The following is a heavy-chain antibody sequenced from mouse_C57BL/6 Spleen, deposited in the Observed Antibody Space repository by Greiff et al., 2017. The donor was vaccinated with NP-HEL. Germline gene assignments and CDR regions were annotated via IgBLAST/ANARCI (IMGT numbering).Heavy chain of an antibody. CDR3: ARRGYYPWDFDV. CDR2: VDPEDGET. D-gene: IGHD2-3*01. CDR1: GFNIKDYY. V-gene: IGHV14-2*01. J-gene: IGHJ1*03. Sequence: EVQLPESGAELLKPGASVKFSCTASGFNIKDYYIHWVKQRTEQGLEWIGRVDPEDGETKYAPKFQGKATITADTSSNTAYLQLSSLTSEDTAVYYCARRGYYPWDFDVWGTGTTVTVSS.